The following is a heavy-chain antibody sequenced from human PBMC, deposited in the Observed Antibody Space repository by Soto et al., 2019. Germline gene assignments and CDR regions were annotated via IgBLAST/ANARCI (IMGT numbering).Heavy chain of an antibody. CDR2: IIPIFGTA. D-gene: IGHD6-6*01. V-gene: IGHV1-69*06. CDR1: GCTFSSYA. CDR3: ARDLEYSSSAH. Sequence: SVKVSCKASGCTFSSYAISWVRQAAGQGREWMGGIIPIFGTANYAQKFQGRVTITADKSTSTAYMELSSLRSEDTAVYYYARDLEYSSSAHWGQGTLFSVSS. J-gene: IGHJ4*02.